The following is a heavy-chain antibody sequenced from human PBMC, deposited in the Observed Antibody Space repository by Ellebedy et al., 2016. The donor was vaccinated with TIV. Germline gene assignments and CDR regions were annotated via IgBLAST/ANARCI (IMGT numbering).Heavy chain of an antibody. CDR2: IYKSGST. CDR1: GDSISGYD. Sequence: MPSETLSLTCTVSGDSISGYDWSWSRQPPGKGLEWIGYIYKSGSTKYNSSLKSRVTTSVDTSKNQLSLKLSFVTAADTAMYYCVRVRPSGTGDQNYYGMDVWGQGTTVTVSS. V-gene: IGHV4-59*01. D-gene: IGHD3-10*01. CDR3: VRVRPSGTGDQNYYGMDV. J-gene: IGHJ6*02.